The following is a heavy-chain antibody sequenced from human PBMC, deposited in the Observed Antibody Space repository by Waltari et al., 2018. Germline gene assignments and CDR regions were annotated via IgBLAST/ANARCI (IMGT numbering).Heavy chain of an antibody. CDR2: INHSAST. V-gene: IGHV4-34*01. Sequence: QVQLQQWGAGLLKPSETLSLTCAVYGGSFSGYYWSCIRQPPGKRQVCLGEINHSASTNPDPSLNGRVTLSVATSENQFSLNRSSVTAAYTAVYYCARGQHPRSIVVVPAATGSVHFDYWGQGPLVTVSS. CDR3: ARGQHPRSIVVVPAATGSVHFDY. J-gene: IGHJ4*02. D-gene: IGHD2-2*01. CDR1: GGSFSGYY.